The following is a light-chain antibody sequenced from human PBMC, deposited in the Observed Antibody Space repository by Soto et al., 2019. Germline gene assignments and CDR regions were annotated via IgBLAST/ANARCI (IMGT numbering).Light chain of an antibody. CDR2: KAS. Sequence: IQMTQSPSTLSASVGDRVTITCRASQSISSWLAWYQQKPGKAPKLLIYKASTLESGVPSRFSGSASGTEFTLTISSLQPDDFATYYCQQYNGYSRTFGQGTKVDIK. CDR1: QSISSW. CDR3: QQYNGYSRT. V-gene: IGKV1-5*03. J-gene: IGKJ1*01.